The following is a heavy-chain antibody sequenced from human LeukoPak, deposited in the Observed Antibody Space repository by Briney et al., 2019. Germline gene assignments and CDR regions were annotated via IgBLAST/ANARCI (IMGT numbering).Heavy chain of an antibody. D-gene: IGHD6-13*01. V-gene: IGHV1-2*02. CDR2: INPNSGGT. J-gene: IGHJ3*02. CDR3: ARAYSSWYLAFDI. CDR1: GYTFTGYY. Sequence: ASVKVSCKASGYTFTGYYMHWVRQAPGQGLEWMGWINPNSGGTNYAQKFQGRVTMTRDMSTSTVYMELSSLRSEDTAVYYCARAYSSWYLAFDIWGQGTMVTVSS.